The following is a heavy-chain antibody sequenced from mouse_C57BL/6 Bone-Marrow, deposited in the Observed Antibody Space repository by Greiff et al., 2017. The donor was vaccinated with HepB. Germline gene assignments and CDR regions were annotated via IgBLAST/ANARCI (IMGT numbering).Heavy chain of an antibody. CDR1: GYTFTSYW. V-gene: IGHV1-52*01. J-gene: IGHJ4*01. CDR2: IDPSDSET. CDR3: ASGRLHYYAMDY. Sequence: QVQLQQPGAELVRPGSSVKLSCKASGYTFTSYWMHWVKQRPIQGLEWIGNIDPSDSETHYNQKFKDKATLTVDKSSSTAYMQLSSLTSEDSAVYYCASGRLHYYAMDYWGQGTSVTASS. D-gene: IGHD2-4*01.